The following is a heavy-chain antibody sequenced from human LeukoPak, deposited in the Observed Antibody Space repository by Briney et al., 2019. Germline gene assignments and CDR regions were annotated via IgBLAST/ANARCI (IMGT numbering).Heavy chain of an antibody. CDR2: IYYSGST. J-gene: IGHJ4*02. CDR1: GGSISSYY. Sequence: PSETLSLTCTVSGGSISSYYWSWIRQPPGKGLEWIGYIYYSGSTNYNPSLKSRVTISVDTSKNQFSLELSSVTAADTAVYYCARHEGVAVAAYFDYWGQGTLVTVSS. V-gene: IGHV4-59*08. D-gene: IGHD6-19*01. CDR3: ARHEGVAVAAYFDY.